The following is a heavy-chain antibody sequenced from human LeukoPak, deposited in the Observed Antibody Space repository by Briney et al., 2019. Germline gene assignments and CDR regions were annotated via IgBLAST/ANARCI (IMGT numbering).Heavy chain of an antibody. Sequence: GGSLRLSCAVSGFTVSSNYMSWVRQAPGKGLEWVSVIYSGVSTYYADSVKGRFTISRDNSKNTLYLQMNSLRAEDTAVYYCARVFTRGANIKQYFDYWGQGTLATVSS. D-gene: IGHD3-10*01. CDR3: ARVFTRGANIKQYFDY. V-gene: IGHV3-66*01. J-gene: IGHJ4*02. CDR1: GFTVSSNY. CDR2: IYSGVST.